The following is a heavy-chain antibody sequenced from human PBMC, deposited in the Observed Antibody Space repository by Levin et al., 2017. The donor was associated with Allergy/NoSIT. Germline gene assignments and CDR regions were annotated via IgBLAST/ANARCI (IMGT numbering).Heavy chain of an antibody. D-gene: IGHD5-18*01. J-gene: IGHJ4*02. CDR3: ARDRHLTQLWVRYYFDY. CDR1: GFTFSSYG. Sequence: GESLKISCAASGFTFSSYGMHWVRQAPGKGLEWVAVIWYDGSNKYYADSVKGRFTISRDNSKNTLYLQMNSLRAEDTAVYYCARDRHLTQLWVRYYFDYWGQGTLVTVSS. V-gene: IGHV3-33*01. CDR2: IWYDGSNK.